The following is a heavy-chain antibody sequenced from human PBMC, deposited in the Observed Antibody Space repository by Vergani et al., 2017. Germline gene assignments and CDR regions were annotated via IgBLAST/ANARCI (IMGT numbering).Heavy chain of an antibody. D-gene: IGHD6-13*01. CDR1: GFTFSSYA. CDR2: ISGSGGST. Sequence: EVQLLESGGGLVQPGGSLRLSCAASGFTFSSYAMSWVRQAPGKGLEWVSAISGSGGSTYYADSVTGRFTISRDNSKNTLYLQMNSLRAEDTAVYYCAKDQRYSSSCLLDYWGQGTLVTVSS. V-gene: IGHV3-23*01. J-gene: IGHJ4*02. CDR3: AKDQRYSSSCLLDY.